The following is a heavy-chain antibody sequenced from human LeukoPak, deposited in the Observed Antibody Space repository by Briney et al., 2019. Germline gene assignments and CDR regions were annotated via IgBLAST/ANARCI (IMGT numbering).Heavy chain of an antibody. V-gene: IGHV3-7*01. CDR1: GFSFSNYW. CDR2: VRPDGSET. CDR3: ATTTRSSSWDY. Sequence: PGGSLRLSCAGSGFSFSNYWMSWVRQAPGKGLEWVANVRPDGSETQNVDSMKGRFTVSRDNSENSLYLRMSSLRAEDTAVYYCATTTRSSSWDYWGQGTLVTVSS. D-gene: IGHD2-2*01. J-gene: IGHJ4*02.